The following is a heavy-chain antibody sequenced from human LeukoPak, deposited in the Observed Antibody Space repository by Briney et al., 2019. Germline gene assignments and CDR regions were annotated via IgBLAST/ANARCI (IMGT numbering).Heavy chain of an antibody. V-gene: IGHV4-4*07. J-gene: IGHJ4*02. Sequence: SETLSLTCTVSGGSISSYYWSWIRQPAGKGLEWIGRIYTSGSTNYNPSLKSRVTMSVDTSKNQFSLKLSSVTAADTAVYYCAREEITIFGVVTPFDYWGQGTLVTVSS. CDR2: IYTSGST. D-gene: IGHD3-3*01. CDR1: GGSISSYY. CDR3: AREEITIFGVVTPFDY.